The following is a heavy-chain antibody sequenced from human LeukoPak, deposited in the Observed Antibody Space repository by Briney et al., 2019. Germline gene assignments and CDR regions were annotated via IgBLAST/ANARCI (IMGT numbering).Heavy chain of an antibody. CDR3: ARVSGELDY. J-gene: IGHJ4*02. V-gene: IGHV4-30-4*01. CDR1: GGSISSGDYY. Sequence: SETLSLTCSVSGGSISSGDYYWSWIRQPPGKGLEWIGYIYYSGSTYYNPSLKSRVLISVDTSKNQFSLKLSSVTAADTAVYYCARVSGELDYWGQGTLVTVSS. CDR2: IYYSGST. D-gene: IGHD3-10*01.